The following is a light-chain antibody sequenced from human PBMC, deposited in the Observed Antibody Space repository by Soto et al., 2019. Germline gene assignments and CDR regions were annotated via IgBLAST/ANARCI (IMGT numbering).Light chain of an antibody. CDR2: DVS. V-gene: IGLV2-11*01. CDR1: SSDVGGYNY. CDR3: CSYAGR. Sequence: QSALTQPRSVSGSPGQSVTISCTGTSSDVGGYNYVSWYQQHPGKAPKLMIYDVSKRPSGVPDRFSGSKSGNTASLTISGLQAEDEADYYCCSYAGRFGTRTKVTVL. J-gene: IGLJ1*01.